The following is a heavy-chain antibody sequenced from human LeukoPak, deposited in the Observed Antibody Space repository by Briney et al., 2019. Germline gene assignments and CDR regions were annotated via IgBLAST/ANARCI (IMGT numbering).Heavy chain of an antibody. CDR3: ARYYGAYFDY. J-gene: IGHJ4*02. V-gene: IGHV4-30-2*01. CDR2: IYQSRNT. D-gene: IGHD4-17*01. Sequence: SETLSLTCGVSGGSISSDDYSWSWIRQPPGKGLEWIGYIYQSRNTYYNPSLRSRVTISVDRSKNQFILRLSSVTAADTAVYYCARYYGAYFDYWGQGTLVTVSS. CDR1: GGSISSDDYS.